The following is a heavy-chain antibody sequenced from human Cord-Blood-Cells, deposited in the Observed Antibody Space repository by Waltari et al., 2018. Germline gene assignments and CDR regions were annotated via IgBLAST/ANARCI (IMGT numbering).Heavy chain of an antibody. CDR3: ARDLVYGSGSYYYYYYGMDV. CDR2: IYYSGST. CDR1: GGSVSSGSYS. D-gene: IGHD3-10*01. V-gene: IGHV4-61*01. J-gene: IGHJ6*02. Sequence: QVQLQESGPGLVKPSETLSLTCTVSGGSVSSGSYSWSWIRQPPGKGLEWIGYIYYSGSTNHNPSLKSRVTISVDTSKNQFSLKLSSVTAADTAVYYCARDLVYGSGSYYYYYYGMDVWGQGTTVTVSS.